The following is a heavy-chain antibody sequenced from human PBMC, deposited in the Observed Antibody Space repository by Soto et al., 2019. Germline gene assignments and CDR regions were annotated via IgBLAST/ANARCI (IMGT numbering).Heavy chain of an antibody. CDR1: GFTFSSYL. CDR3: AREPPHYYYYGMDV. Sequence: GGSLRLSYAASGFTFSSYLMHWVRQAPGKGLVWVSRINSDGSSTSHADSVKGRFTISRDNAKNTLYLQMNSLRAEDTAVYYCAREPPHYYYYGMDVWGQGTTVTVSS. J-gene: IGHJ6*02. CDR2: INSDGSST. V-gene: IGHV3-74*01.